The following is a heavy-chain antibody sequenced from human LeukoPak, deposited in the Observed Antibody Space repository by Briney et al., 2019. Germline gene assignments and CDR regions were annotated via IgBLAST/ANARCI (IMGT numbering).Heavy chain of an antibody. J-gene: IGHJ4*02. V-gene: IGHV3-23*01. CDR1: GFTFSSYG. Sequence: GGSLRLSCAASGFTFSSYGMSWVRQAPGKGLEWVSAISGSGGSTYYADSVKGRFTISRDNSKNTLYLQMNSLRAEDTAVYYCAREWLVERYYFDYWGQGTLVTVSS. CDR3: AREWLVERYYFDY. CDR2: ISGSGGST. D-gene: IGHD6-19*01.